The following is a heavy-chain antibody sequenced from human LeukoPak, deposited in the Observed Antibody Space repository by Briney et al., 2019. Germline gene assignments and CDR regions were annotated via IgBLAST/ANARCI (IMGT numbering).Heavy chain of an antibody. D-gene: IGHD4/OR15-4a*01. CDR2: IKSKTDGGTT. CDR3: TTASSRAKLGVLDY. J-gene: IGHJ4*02. V-gene: IGHV3-15*01. Sequence: GGSLRLSCAASGFTFSNAWMSWVRQAPGKGLEWVGRIKSKTDGGTTDYAAPVKGRFTISRDDSKNTLYLQMNSLKTEDTAVYYCTTASSRAKLGVLDYWGQGTLVTVSS. CDR1: GFTFSNAW.